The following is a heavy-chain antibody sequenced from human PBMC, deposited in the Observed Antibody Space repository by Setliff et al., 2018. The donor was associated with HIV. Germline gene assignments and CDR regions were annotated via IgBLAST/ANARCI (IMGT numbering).Heavy chain of an antibody. Sequence: ASVKVSCKASGYTFTDYFIHWVRQAPGQGLEWVGRINPSNGATDFGQKFQGWVTMTRDTSSRTAYLEVNRLTSDDTAVYYCAREYDVLSGSYISAFDIWGQGTMVTVSS. V-gene: IGHV1-2*04. CDR3: AREYDVLSGSYISAFDI. CDR2: INPSNGAT. D-gene: IGHD3-3*01. J-gene: IGHJ3*02. CDR1: GYTFTDYF.